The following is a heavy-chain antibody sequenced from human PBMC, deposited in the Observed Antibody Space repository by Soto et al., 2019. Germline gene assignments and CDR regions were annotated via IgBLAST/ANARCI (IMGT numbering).Heavy chain of an antibody. J-gene: IGHJ4*02. CDR3: ARDRRFLEWLDY. D-gene: IGHD3-3*01. CDR2: IWYDGSNK. V-gene: IGHV3-33*01. CDR1: GFTFTSYG. Sequence: QMHLVESGGGVVQPGRSLTLSCVASGFTFTSYGIHWVRQAPGKGLEWVAVIWYDGSNKYYGDSVKGRFSISRDNSKNTVYLQMNSLRAEDTAVYYCARDRRFLEWLDYWGQGTLVFVFS.